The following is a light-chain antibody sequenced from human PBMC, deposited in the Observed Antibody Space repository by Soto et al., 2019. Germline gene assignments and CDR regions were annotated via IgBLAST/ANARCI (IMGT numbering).Light chain of an antibody. CDR3: QDYSPYSWT. V-gene: IGKV1-5*03. Sequence: DIQMTQSPSTLSGPVGDRVTITCRASQTISSWLAWYQQKPGKAPKLLIYKASTLKSGVPSRFSGSGSGTEFTLTISSLQPDDFATYYCQDYSPYSWTFGQGTKVDI. CDR2: KAS. CDR1: QTISSW. J-gene: IGKJ1*01.